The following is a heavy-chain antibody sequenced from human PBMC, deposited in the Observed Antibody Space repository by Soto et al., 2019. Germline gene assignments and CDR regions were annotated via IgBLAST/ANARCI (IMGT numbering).Heavy chain of an antibody. CDR1: GGSFSGYY. V-gene: IGHV4-34*01. D-gene: IGHD2-2*01. Sequence: SETLSLTCAVYGGSFSGYYWSWIRQPPGKGLEWIGEINHSGSTNYNPSLKSRVTISVDTSKNQFSLKLSSVTAADTAVYYCARGPNCSSTSCPNYYYYYYMDVWGKGTTVTVSS. CDR2: INHSGST. CDR3: ARGPNCSSTSCPNYYYYYYMDV. J-gene: IGHJ6*03.